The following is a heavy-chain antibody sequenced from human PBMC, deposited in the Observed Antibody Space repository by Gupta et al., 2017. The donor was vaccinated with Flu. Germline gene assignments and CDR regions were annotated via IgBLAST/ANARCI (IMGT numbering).Heavy chain of an antibody. Sequence: SWIRQPPGKGLEWIAEINHSGSTNYNPSLKSRVTISVDTSKNQFSLKLSSVTAADTAVYYCARGAVAYLLDYWGQGTLVTVSS. J-gene: IGHJ4*02. V-gene: IGHV4-34*01. CDR3: ARGAVAYLLDY. CDR2: INHSGST. D-gene: IGHD6-19*01.